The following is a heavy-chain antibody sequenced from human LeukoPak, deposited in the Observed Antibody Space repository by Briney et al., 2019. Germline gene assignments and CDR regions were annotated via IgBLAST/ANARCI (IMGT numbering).Heavy chain of an antibody. CDR2: ISAYNGNT. V-gene: IGHV1-18*01. J-gene: IGHJ6*02. D-gene: IGHD3-3*01. Sequence: ASVKVSCKASGYTFTSYGISWVRQAPGQGLEWMGWISAYNGNTNYAQKLQGRVTMTTDTSTSTAYMELRSLRSDDTAVYYCARDALGYYDFWSGMMDVWGQGTTVTVSS. CDR1: GYTFTSYG. CDR3: ARDALGYYDFWSGMMDV.